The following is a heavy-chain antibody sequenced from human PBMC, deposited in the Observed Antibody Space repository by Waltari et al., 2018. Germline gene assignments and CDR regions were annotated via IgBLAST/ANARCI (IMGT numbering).Heavy chain of an antibody. Sequence: QVQLVQSGAEVKKPGSSVKVSCKASGGTFSSYAISWVLKAPGQGLEWMGGIIPIFGTANYAQKFQGRVTITSDKSTSTAYMELSSLRSEDTAVYYCASRGSYSSSSEYFQHWGQGTLVTVSS. CDR1: GGTFSSYA. J-gene: IGHJ1*01. V-gene: IGHV1-69*14. D-gene: IGHD6-6*01. CDR2: IIPIFGTA. CDR3: ASRGSYSSSSEYFQH.